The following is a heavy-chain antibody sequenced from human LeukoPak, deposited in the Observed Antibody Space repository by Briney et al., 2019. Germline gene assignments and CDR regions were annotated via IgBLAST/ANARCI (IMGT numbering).Heavy chain of an antibody. CDR1: GFTFSSYA. CDR2: ISGSGGST. J-gene: IGHJ4*02. D-gene: IGHD3-16*02. Sequence: GGSLRLSCAASGFTFSSYAMSWVRQAPGKGLAWVSAISGSGGSTYYADSVKGRFTISRDNSKNTLYLQMNSLRAEDTAVYYCAKASMITFGGVIVPFDYWGQGTLVTVSP. CDR3: AKASMITFGGVIVPFDY. V-gene: IGHV3-23*01.